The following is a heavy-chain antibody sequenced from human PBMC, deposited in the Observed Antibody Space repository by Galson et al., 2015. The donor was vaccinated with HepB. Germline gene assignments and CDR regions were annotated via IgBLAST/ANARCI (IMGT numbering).Heavy chain of an antibody. CDR3: ARQGTDTAMIEDY. J-gene: IGHJ4*02. CDR1: GYSFTSYW. D-gene: IGHD5-18*01. Sequence: QSGAEVKKPGESLRISCKGSGYSFTSYWITWVRQMPGKGLEWMGRIDPSDSYTNYSPSFQGHVTISADKSISTAYLQWRSLKASDTAVYYCARQGTDTAMIEDYWGQGTLVTVSS. CDR2: IDPSDSYT. V-gene: IGHV5-10-1*01.